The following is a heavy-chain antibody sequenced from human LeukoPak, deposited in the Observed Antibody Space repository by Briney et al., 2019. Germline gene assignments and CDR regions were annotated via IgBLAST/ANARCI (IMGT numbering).Heavy chain of an antibody. V-gene: IGHV1-3*01. J-gene: IGHJ4*02. D-gene: IGHD3-10*01. Sequence: GASVTVSCTASGYTLTNYAMHWVRQAPGQSLEWVGYINPGNGDTKSSWQFQGRVALARDTSTSTVYLDLSSLTSEDTAVYYCARKEFGHLPGFDYWAQGTLVTVSP. CDR3: ARKEFGHLPGFDY. CDR2: INPGNGDT. CDR1: GYTLTNYA.